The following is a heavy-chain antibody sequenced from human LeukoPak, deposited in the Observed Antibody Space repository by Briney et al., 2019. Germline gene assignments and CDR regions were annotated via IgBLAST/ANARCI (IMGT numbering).Heavy chain of an antibody. Sequence: SQTLSLTCTVSGASISSSSYYWGWIRQPPGKGLEWIGSIYYSGSTYYNPSLYSRVTISVDTSKNQFSLKLSSVTAADTAVYYCARVLARIAARGEYYFDYWGQGTLVTVSS. CDR3: ARVLARIAARGEYYFDY. D-gene: IGHD6-6*01. CDR1: GASISSSSYY. V-gene: IGHV4-39*07. J-gene: IGHJ4*02. CDR2: IYYSGST.